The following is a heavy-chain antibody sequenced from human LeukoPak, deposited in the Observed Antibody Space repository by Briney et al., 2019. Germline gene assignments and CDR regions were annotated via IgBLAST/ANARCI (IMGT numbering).Heavy chain of an antibody. J-gene: IGHJ1*01. CDR3: AKASRIAVAVNVYFQH. Sequence: GGSLRLSCAASGFTFSSYAMSWVRQAPGKGLEWVSAISGSGGSTYYADSVKGRFTISRDNSKNTLYLQMNSLRAEDTAVYYCAKASRIAVAVNVYFQHWGQGTLVTVSS. V-gene: IGHV3-23*01. CDR2: ISGSGGST. D-gene: IGHD6-19*01. CDR1: GFTFSSYA.